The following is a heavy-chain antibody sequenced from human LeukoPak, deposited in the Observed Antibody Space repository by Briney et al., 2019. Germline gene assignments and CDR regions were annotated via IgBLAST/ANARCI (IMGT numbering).Heavy chain of an antibody. D-gene: IGHD3-22*01. V-gene: IGHV3-33*01. CDR2: IWYDGSNK. CDR3: ARDSRAVYYYDSSGSVRFDY. Sequence: GGSLRLSCAASGFTFSSYGMHWVRQAPGKGLEWVAVIWYDGSNKYYADSVKGRFTISRDNSKNTLDLQMNSLRSEDTAVYYCARDSRAVYYYDSSGSVRFDYWGQGTLVTVSS. J-gene: IGHJ4*02. CDR1: GFTFSSYG.